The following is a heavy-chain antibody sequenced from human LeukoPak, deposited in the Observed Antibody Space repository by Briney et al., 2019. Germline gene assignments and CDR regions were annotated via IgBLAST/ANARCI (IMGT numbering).Heavy chain of an antibody. Sequence: SETLSLTCTVSGGSISSYYWSWIRQPPGKGLEWIGYIYYSGSTNYNPSLKSRVTISVDTSKNQFSLKLSSVTAADTAVYYCARDSGTSLYGPDAFGIWGQGTMVTVSS. CDR1: GGSISSYY. CDR2: IYYSGST. V-gene: IGHV4-59*01. CDR3: ARDSGTSLYGPDAFGI. J-gene: IGHJ3*02. D-gene: IGHD3-10*01.